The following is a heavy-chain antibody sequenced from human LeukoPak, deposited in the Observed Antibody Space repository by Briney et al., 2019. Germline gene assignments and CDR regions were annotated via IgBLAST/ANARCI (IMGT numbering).Heavy chain of an antibody. V-gene: IGHV1-2*02. CDR2: INPNSGGT. CDR3: ARSTMGATTFNY. J-gene: IGHJ4*02. Sequence: ASVKVSCKASGYTFTGYYMHWVRQAPGQGLEWMGWINPNSGGTNYAQKFQGRVTMTRDTSISTAYMELSRLRSDDTAVYYCARSTMGATTFNYWGQGTLVTSPQ. CDR1: GYTFTGYY. D-gene: IGHD1-26*01.